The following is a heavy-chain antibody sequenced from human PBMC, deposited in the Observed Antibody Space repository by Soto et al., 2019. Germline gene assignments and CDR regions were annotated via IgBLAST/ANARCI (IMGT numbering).Heavy chain of an antibody. CDR3: ARGSLVRGLISFDY. V-gene: IGHV1-3*04. Sequence: QVQLVQSGAEVKEPGASVRVSCKASGYTFTNYAMHWVRQAPGQRLEWVGWINTGDDNTQYSEKFQGRVTVTRDTXXTTAYMELSSLRSEDTAVYYCARGSLVRGLISFDYWGQGTLVTVSS. J-gene: IGHJ4*02. CDR1: GYTFTNYA. CDR2: INTGDDNT. D-gene: IGHD3-10*01.